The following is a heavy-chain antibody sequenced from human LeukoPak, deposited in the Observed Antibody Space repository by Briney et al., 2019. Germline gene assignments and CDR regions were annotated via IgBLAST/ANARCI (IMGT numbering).Heavy chain of an antibody. J-gene: IGHJ4*02. Sequence: PGGSLRLSCAASGFTFSSYEMNWVRQAPGKGLEWVSYISSSGSTIYYADSVKGRFTISRDNAKNSLYLQMNSLRAEDTAVYYCARGPTGSPHDFDYWGQGTLVTVSS. V-gene: IGHV3-48*03. CDR3: ARGPTGSPHDFDY. CDR1: GFTFSSYE. D-gene: IGHD1-26*01. CDR2: ISSSGSTI.